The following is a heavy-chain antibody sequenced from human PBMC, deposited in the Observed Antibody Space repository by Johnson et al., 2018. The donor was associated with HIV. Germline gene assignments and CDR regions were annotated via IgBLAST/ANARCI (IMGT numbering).Heavy chain of an antibody. V-gene: IGHV3-66*01. D-gene: IGHD5-18*01. CDR2: IYSGGST. CDR3: ARDGGIQLWSAFDI. J-gene: IGHJ3*02. CDR1: GITVSSNY. Sequence: VQLVESGGGLVQPGGSLRLSCAASGITVSSNYMTWVRQAPGKGLEWVSVIYSGGSTYYADSVKGRFTISRDNSKNTLYLQMNSLRAEDTAVYYCARDGGIQLWSAFDIWGRGTMVTVSS.